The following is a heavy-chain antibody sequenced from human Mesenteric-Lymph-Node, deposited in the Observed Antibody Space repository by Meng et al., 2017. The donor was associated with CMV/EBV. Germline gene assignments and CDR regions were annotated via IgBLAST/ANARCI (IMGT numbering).Heavy chain of an antibody. J-gene: IGHJ4*02. D-gene: IGHD6-13*01. CDR3: AKDGSRVTAAGTYFHY. Sequence: GESLKISCAASGFIFSASDMHWVRQASGKGLEWVGRVRSKSNNYATAYGASVKGRFTISRDNAKNSLDLQMNSLRAEDTGVYYCAKDGSRVTAAGTYFHYWGQGTLVTVSS. CDR1: GFIFSASD. CDR2: VRSKSNNYAT. V-gene: IGHV3-73*01.